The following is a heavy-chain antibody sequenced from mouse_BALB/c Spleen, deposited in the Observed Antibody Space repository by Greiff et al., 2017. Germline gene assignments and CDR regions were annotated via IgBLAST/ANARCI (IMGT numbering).Heavy chain of an antibody. V-gene: IGHV1-4*01. CDR3: ARKAYYRYDDAMDY. D-gene: IGHD2-14*01. J-gene: IGHJ4*01. CDR2: INPSSGYT. CDR1: GYTFTSYT. Sequence: VKLVESGAELARPGASVKMSCKASGYTFTSYTMHWVKQRPGQGLEWIGYINPSSGYTNYNQKFKDKATLTADKSSSTAYMQLSSLTSEDSAVYYCARKAYYRYDDAMDYWGQGTSVTVSS.